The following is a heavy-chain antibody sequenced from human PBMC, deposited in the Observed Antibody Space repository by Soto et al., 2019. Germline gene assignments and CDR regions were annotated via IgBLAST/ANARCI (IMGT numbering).Heavy chain of an antibody. Sequence: SETLSLTCSVSGYSISIGYSWGWMRHPPRMGLDLMASIYHSGSTHYNTSSKSRVTMSIDTSKNHFSLKLSSVTAADTAVYYCARDAYYDSSGYYYNFDYWGQGTLVTVSS. V-gene: IGHV4-38-2*02. CDR1: GYSISIGYS. D-gene: IGHD3-22*01. J-gene: IGHJ4*02. CDR2: IYHSGST. CDR3: ARDAYYDSSGYYYNFDY.